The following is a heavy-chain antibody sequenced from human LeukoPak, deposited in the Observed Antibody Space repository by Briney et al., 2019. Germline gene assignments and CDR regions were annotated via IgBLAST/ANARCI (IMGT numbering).Heavy chain of an antibody. Sequence: SETLSLTCTVSGGSISSYYWSWIRQPPGKGLEWIGYIFYSGSTNYNPSLKSRVTISVDTSKNQFSLKLSSVTAADTAVYYCARYVVVTAYFDYWGQRTLVTVSS. V-gene: IGHV4-59*01. D-gene: IGHD2-21*02. CDR3: ARYVVVTAYFDY. CDR2: IFYSGST. CDR1: GGSISSYY. J-gene: IGHJ4*02.